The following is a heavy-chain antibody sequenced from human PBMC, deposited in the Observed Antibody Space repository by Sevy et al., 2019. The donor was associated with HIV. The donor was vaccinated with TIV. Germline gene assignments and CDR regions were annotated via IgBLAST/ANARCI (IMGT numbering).Heavy chain of an antibody. D-gene: IGHD6-13*01. CDR1: GYTFTGYY. Sequence: ASVKVSCKASGYTFTGYYMHWVRQAPGQGLEWMGRINPKSGDTKYAQKFQGGVTMTRDTSINTAYMELSSLKSDDTAVYYCARGTSSSRPGFYQYYYGMDVWGQGTTVTVSS. CDR3: ARGTSSSRPGFYQYYYGMDV. CDR2: INPKSGDT. J-gene: IGHJ6*02. V-gene: IGHV1-2*06.